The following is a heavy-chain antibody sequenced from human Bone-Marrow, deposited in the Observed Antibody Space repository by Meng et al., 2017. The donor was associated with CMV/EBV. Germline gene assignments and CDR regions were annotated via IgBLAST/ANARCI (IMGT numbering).Heavy chain of an antibody. J-gene: IGHJ4*02. CDR3: AHRRVGDRSPWEGGYLDY. Sequence: LSTNGVGVGWIRQPPGKALEWLAFIYWDDDKRYSPSLKSRLTITKDTSKNQVVLTMTDMDPVDTATYYCAHRRVGDRSPWEGGYLDYWGQGTLVTVSS. V-gene: IGHV2-5*02. D-gene: IGHD1-26*01. CDR1: LSTNGVG. CDR2: IYWDDDK.